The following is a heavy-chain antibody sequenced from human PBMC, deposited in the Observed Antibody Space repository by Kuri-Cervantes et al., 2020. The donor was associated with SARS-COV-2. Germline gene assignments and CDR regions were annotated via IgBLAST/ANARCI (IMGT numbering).Heavy chain of an antibody. CDR1: GYIFNIYY. CDR3: AVGGEYQMLGPYLNY. Sequence: SVKVSCKASGYIFNIYYMHWVRQAPGQGLEWMGRLSPVLRTTHYAQKFQGRLTITADNSTTTAYMDLGSLKSDDTAVYYCAVGGEYQMLGPYLNYWGQGTLVTVSS. J-gene: IGHJ4*02. D-gene: IGHD3-16*01. CDR2: LSPVLRTT. V-gene: IGHV1-69*08.